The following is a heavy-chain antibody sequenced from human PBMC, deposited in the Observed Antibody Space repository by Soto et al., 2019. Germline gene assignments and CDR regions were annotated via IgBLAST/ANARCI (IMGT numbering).Heavy chain of an antibody. D-gene: IGHD3-3*01. Sequence: SETLSLTCTVSGGSISSYYWSWIRQPPGKGLEWIGYIYYSGSTNYNPSLKSRVTISVDTSKNQFSLKLSSVTAADTAVYYCARGSMITIFGLVIIYDYWGQGTLVTVSS. CDR2: IYYSGST. V-gene: IGHV4-59*01. CDR1: GGSISSYY. J-gene: IGHJ4*02. CDR3: ARGSMITIFGLVIIYDY.